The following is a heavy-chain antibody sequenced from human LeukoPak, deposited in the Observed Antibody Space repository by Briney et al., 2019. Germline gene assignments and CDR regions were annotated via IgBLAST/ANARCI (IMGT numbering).Heavy chain of an antibody. CDR2: INPSGGGT. CDR1: GYTFTSYY. V-gene: IGHV1-46*01. CDR3: ARLASERRFYYYYYYMDV. J-gene: IGHJ6*03. D-gene: IGHD6-25*01. Sequence: ASEKVSCKASGYTFTSYYMHWVRQAPGQGLEWMGIINPSGGGTSYAQKFQGRVTMTRDTSISTAYMELSRLRSDDTAVYYCARLASERRFYYYYYYMDVWGKGTTVTISS.